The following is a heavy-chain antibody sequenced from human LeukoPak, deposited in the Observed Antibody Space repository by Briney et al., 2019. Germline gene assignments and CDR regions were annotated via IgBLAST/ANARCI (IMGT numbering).Heavy chain of an antibody. J-gene: IGHJ5*02. Sequence: GGSLRLSCAASGFTFSSYAMSWVRQAPGKGLEWVSSISSSSIYIYYADSVKGRFTISRDNSKNTLYLQMNSLRAEDTAVYYCAKDGSGGFDPWGQGTLVTVSS. CDR3: AKDGSGGFDP. D-gene: IGHD6-19*01. CDR1: GFTFSSYA. V-gene: IGHV3-23*01. CDR2: ISSSSIYI.